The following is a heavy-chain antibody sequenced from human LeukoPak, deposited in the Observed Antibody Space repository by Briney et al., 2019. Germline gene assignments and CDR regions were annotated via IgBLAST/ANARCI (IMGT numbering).Heavy chain of an antibody. CDR3: AREMYFDIFTGYCNAFDI. D-gene: IGHD3-9*01. V-gene: IGHV4-34*01. CDR1: GGSFSGYY. J-gene: IGHJ3*02. Sequence: SETLSLTCAVYGGSFSGYYWSWIRQPPGKGLEWIGEINHSGSTNYNPSLKSRVTISVDTSKNQFSLKLSSVTAADTAVYYCAREMYFDIFTGYCNAFDIWGQGTMVTVSS. CDR2: INHSGST.